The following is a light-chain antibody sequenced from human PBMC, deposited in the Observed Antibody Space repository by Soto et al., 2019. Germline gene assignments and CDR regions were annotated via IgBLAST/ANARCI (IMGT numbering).Light chain of an antibody. CDR3: AAWDDTLDAQV. V-gene: IGLV1-47*01. J-gene: IGLJ3*02. Sequence: QSVLTQSPSASGTPGQRVTISCSGRRSNIGRNFAYWYQHVPGTAPRLLIQRNNERPSGVPDRFSGAKSGTSVSLAISGLRSDDEATYYCAAWDDTLDAQVFGGGTQLTVL. CDR2: RNN. CDR1: RSNIGRNF.